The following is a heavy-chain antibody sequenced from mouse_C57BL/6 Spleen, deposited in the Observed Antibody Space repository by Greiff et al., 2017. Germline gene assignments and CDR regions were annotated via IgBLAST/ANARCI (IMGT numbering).Heavy chain of an antibody. CDR2: IDPSDSET. J-gene: IGHJ1*03. CDR1: GYTFTSYW. V-gene: IGHV1-52*01. CDR3: ARKPLYYSNSPWYFDV. Sequence: QVQLQQSGAELVRPGSSVKLSCKASGYTFTSYWMHWVKQRPIQGLEWIGNIDPSDSETHYNQKFKDKATLTVDKSSSTAYMPLSSLTSEGSAVYYCARKPLYYSNSPWYFDVWGTGTTVTVSS. D-gene: IGHD2-5*01.